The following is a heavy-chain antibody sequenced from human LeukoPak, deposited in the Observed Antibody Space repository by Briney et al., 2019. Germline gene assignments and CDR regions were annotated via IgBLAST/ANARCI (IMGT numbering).Heavy chain of an antibody. CDR1: EFTFSRYA. Sequence: PGGSLRLSCAASEFTFSRYAMNWVRQAPGKGLEWVSSISDNINYIYYADSVKGRFTISRDNAKNLLYLQMDSLRAEDTAVYYCARDGGVSLLRYGYMDVWGKGITVTVSS. V-gene: IGHV3-21*04. D-gene: IGHD3-10*01. J-gene: IGHJ6*04. CDR2: ISDNINYI. CDR3: ARDGGVSLLRYGYMDV.